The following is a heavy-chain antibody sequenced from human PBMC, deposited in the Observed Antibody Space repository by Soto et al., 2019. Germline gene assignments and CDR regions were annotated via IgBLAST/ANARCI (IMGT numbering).Heavy chain of an antibody. D-gene: IGHD2-15*01. J-gene: IGHJ6*02. CDR3: ARDLCGGGSCYSYYYGMDV. Sequence: QVQLVESGGGVVQPGRSLRLSCAASGFTFSSYGMHWVRQAPGKGLEWVAVIWYDGSNKYYADSVKGRFTISRDNSKNTLYLQMNSLRAEVTAVYYCARDLCGGGSCYSYYYGMDVWGQGTTGTVSS. CDR2: IWYDGSNK. V-gene: IGHV3-33*01. CDR1: GFTFSSYG.